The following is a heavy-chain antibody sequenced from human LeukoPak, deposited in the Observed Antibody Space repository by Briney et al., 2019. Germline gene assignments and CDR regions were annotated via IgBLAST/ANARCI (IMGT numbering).Heavy chain of an antibody. D-gene: IGHD6-19*01. CDR1: GFTFSSYA. CDR3: AKPKYSSGWYGDFDC. V-gene: IGHV3-23*01. J-gene: IGHJ4*02. Sequence: GSLRLSCAASGFTFSSYAINWVCQAPGKGLEWVSAIRGTSPSTYFADSVKGRFTISRDNSKNTVYLQMNSLRAEDTAIYYCAKPKYSSGWYGDFDCWGQGTLVTVSS. CDR2: IRGTSPST.